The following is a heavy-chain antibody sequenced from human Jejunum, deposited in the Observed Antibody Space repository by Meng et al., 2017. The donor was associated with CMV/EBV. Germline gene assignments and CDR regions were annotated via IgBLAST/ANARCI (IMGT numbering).Heavy chain of an antibody. CDR3: ARGLGHASNNSHDY. Sequence: SGDSIRRHYWSWSRQPPGKGLEWMGYVYYSGSATYSPSLKSRVTISVDMSKNQVSLNLRAVTAADTAMYFCARGLGHASNNSHDYWGQGTLVTVSS. CDR1: GDSIRRHY. D-gene: IGHD1-1*01. J-gene: IGHJ4*02. V-gene: IGHV4-59*11. CDR2: VYYSGSA.